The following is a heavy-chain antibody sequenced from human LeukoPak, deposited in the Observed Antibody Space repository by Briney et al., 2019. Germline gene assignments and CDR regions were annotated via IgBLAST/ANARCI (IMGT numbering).Heavy chain of an antibody. V-gene: IGHV4-39*01. Sequence: PSETLSLTCTVSVGSISSSSYYWGWIRQPPGKGLEWIGSIYYSGSTYDNPALKSRVTISVDTSKNQFSLKLSSVTAADTAVYYCARHWGQWLPPYWYFDLWGRGTLVTVSS. CDR1: VGSISSSSYY. CDR2: IYYSGST. J-gene: IGHJ2*01. CDR3: ARHWGQWLPPYWYFDL. D-gene: IGHD6-19*01.